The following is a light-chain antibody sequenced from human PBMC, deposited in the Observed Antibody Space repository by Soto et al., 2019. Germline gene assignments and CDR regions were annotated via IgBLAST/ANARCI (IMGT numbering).Light chain of an antibody. CDR2: GAS. CDR3: QQLTNFRFT. V-gene: IGKV1-9*01. J-gene: IGKJ2*01. CDR1: QGINKF. Sequence: IQLTQSPSSLSASVGDRVTITCRAIQGINKFLAWYQQRPGKAPQLLVYGASTLQSGVPSRFSGSGSGTDFTLTISSLQPEDFATYYCQQLTNFRFTFGQGTKLDIK.